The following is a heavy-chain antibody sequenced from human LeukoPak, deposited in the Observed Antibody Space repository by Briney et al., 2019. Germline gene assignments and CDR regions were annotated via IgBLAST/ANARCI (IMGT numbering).Heavy chain of an antibody. CDR3: AREGAMATILFDY. CDR2: IIPIFGTA. Sequence: GASVKVSCKASGYTFTSYDINWVRQAPGQGLEWMGGIIPIFGTANYAQKFQGRVTITADESKSTAYMELSSLRSEDTAVYYCAREGAMATILFDYWGQGTLVTVSS. V-gene: IGHV1-69*13. D-gene: IGHD5-24*01. J-gene: IGHJ4*02. CDR1: GYTFTSYD.